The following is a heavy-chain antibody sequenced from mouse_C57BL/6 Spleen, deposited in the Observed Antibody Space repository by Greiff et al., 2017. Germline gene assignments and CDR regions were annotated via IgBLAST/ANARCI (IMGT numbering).Heavy chain of an antibody. CDR1: GYSITSGYY. J-gene: IGHJ1*03. CDR2: ISYDGSN. D-gene: IGHD1-1*01. V-gene: IGHV3-6*01. Sequence: DVQLQESGPGLVKPSQSLSLTCSVTGYSITSGYYWNWIRQFPGNKLEWMGYISYDGSNNYNPSLKNRISITRDTSKNQFFLKLNSVTTEDTATYYCARDRDYGSSYVGYFDVWGTGTTVTVSS. CDR3: ARDRDYGSSYVGYFDV.